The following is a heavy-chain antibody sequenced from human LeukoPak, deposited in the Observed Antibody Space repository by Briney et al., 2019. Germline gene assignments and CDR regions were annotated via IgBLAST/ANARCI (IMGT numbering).Heavy chain of an antibody. CDR2: ISVYNGNT. Sequence: ASVKVSCKASGYIFTSYGISWVRQAPGQGLEWMGWISVYNGNTNYPQRLQGRVTMTTDTSTTTAYMELRSLRSDDTAVYYCARARTTVVKSGYFDYWGQGTLVTVSS. CDR1: GYIFTSYG. V-gene: IGHV1-18*01. CDR3: ARARTTVVKSGYFDY. D-gene: IGHD4-23*01. J-gene: IGHJ4*02.